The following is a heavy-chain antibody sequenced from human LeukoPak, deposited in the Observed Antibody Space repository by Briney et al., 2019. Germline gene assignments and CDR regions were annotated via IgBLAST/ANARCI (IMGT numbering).Heavy chain of an antibody. CDR2: ISAYNGNT. J-gene: IGHJ5*02. CDR3: ARDYSNYSPEGLVNWFDP. Sequence: GASVKVSCKASGVTFDSSDISWVRQAPGQGLEWMGWISAYNGNTNYAQKLQGRVTMTTDTSTSTAYMELRSLRSDDTAVYYCARDYSNYSPEGLVNWFDPWGQGTLVTVSS. CDR1: GVTFDSSD. D-gene: IGHD4-11*01. V-gene: IGHV1-18*01.